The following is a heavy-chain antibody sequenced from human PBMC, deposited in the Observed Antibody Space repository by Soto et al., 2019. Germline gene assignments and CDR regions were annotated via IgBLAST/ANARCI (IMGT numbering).Heavy chain of an antibody. CDR1: GYSFTSYW. V-gene: IGHV5-10-1*01. CDR3: ARGPQGYYYDSSGSWFHP. J-gene: IGHJ5*02. D-gene: IGHD3-22*01. CDR2: IDPSDSYT. Sequence: GESLKISCKGSGYSFTSYWISWVRQMPGKGLEWMGRIDPSDSYTNYSPSFQGHVTISADKSISTAYLQWSSLKASDTAMYYCARGPQGYYYDSSGSWFHPWGQGTLVTVSS.